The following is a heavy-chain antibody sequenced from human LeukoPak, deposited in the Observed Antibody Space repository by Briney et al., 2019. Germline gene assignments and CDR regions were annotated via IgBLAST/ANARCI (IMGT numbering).Heavy chain of an antibody. CDR2: INHSGST. CDR1: GGSFSGYY. CDR3: ARLILGYCSSTSCYGRREFDY. D-gene: IGHD2-2*01. J-gene: IGHJ4*02. Sequence: PSETLSLTCAVYGGSFSGYYWSWIRQPPGKGLEWIGEINHSGSTNYNPSLKGRVTISVDTSKNQFSLKLSSVTAADTAVYYCARLILGYCSSTSCYGRREFDYWGQGTLVTVSS. V-gene: IGHV4-34*01.